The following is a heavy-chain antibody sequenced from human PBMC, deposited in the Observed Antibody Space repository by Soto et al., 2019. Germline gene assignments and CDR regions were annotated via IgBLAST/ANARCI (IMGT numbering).Heavy chain of an antibody. J-gene: IGHJ6*02. CDR2: ISYDGSYK. D-gene: IGHD4-4*01. V-gene: IGHV3-30*18. CDR3: AKRRGDHSNYSWGIDV. CDR1: GFTFRNYG. Sequence: QVQLVESGGGVVQPGRSLRLSCAASGFTFRNYGMHWVRQAPGEGLVWVTVISYDGSYKYYADSVKARFTISRDNSKNTVYLEMNSLRDEDTAVYSCAKRRGDHSNYSWGIDVWGQGTTVTVSS.